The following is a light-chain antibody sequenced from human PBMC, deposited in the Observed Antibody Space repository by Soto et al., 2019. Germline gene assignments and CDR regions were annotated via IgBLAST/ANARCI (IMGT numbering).Light chain of an antibody. J-gene: IGKJ1*01. Sequence: DIVWAQSPGTLSLSPGERATLSCRASQSVSNNYLAWYQQKPGQAPRLLIYGASNRATGIPDRFSGSGSGTDFTLTISRLEPEDFAVYYCQQYGSSGTFGQGTKVDIK. CDR3: QQYGSSGT. CDR2: GAS. CDR1: QSVSNNY. V-gene: IGKV3-20*01.